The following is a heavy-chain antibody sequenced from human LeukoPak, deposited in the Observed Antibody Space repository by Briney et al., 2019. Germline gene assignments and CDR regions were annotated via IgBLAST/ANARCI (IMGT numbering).Heavy chain of an antibody. Sequence: ASVKVSCKASGYTFTSFGISWVRQAPGQGLEWMGWISPYNGNTNYPQKVQGRITVTTDTSTSTAYMELRSLRSDDTAVYYRARDKNYYDTRGDFWGQGTLVTVSS. CDR3: ARDKNYYDTRGDF. CDR2: ISPYNGNT. D-gene: IGHD3-22*01. CDR1: GYTFTSFG. J-gene: IGHJ4*02. V-gene: IGHV1-18*01.